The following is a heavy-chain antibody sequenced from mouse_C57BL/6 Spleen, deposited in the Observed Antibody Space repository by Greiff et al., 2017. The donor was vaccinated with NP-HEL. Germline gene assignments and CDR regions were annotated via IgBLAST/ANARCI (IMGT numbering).Heavy chain of an antibody. D-gene: IGHD1-1*01. CDR3: ARKTTVVDY. J-gene: IGHJ2*01. V-gene: IGHV1-19*01. Sequence: EVKVVESGPVLVKPGASVKMSCKASGYTFTDYYMNWVKQSHGKSLEWIGVINPYNGGTSYNQKFKGKATLTVDKSSSTAYMELNSLTSEDSAVYYCARKTTVVDYWGQGTTLTVSS. CDR1: GYTFTDYY. CDR2: INPYNGGT.